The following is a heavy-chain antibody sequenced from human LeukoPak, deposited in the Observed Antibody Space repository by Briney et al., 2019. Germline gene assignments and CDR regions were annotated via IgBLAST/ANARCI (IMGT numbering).Heavy chain of an antibody. D-gene: IGHD5-24*01. CDR3: ARARRDGYNTCFDY. V-gene: IGHV4-4*09. Sequence: PSETLSLTCSVSGGSISSYYWSWIRQPPGKGLEWIGYIYTSGSTNYNPSLKSRVTISVDTSKNQFSLKLSSVTAADTAVYYCARARRDGYNTCFDYWGQGTLVTVSS. CDR2: IYTSGST. J-gene: IGHJ4*02. CDR1: GGSISSYY.